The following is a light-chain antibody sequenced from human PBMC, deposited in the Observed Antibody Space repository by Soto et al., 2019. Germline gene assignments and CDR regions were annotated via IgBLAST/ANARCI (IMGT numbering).Light chain of an antibody. CDR3: QQYRT. CDR2: GAS. V-gene: IGKV3-20*01. CDR1: QSVSSSS. Sequence: EIVLTQSPDILSLSPGEGATLSCRASQSVSSSSLVWYQQKPGQAPRLLIYGASSRATGIPDRFSVSGSGTDFTLTISRLEPEDFAVYYCQQYRTFGQGTKVEIK. J-gene: IGKJ1*01.